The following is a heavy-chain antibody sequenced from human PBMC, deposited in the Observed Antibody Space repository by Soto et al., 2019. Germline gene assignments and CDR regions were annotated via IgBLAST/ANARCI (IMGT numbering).Heavy chain of an antibody. CDR3: ASSAGWYAVHS. Sequence: QVQLQESGPGLVKPSGTLSLTCAVSGDSVSSPYYWCWVRQPPGKGLEWIGEVFHTGTTSYNPSLRSRVTISIDKSNNQFSLDLSSVTAADTAVYYCASSAGWYAVHSWGPGTPVIVSS. J-gene: IGHJ4*02. D-gene: IGHD2-15*01. CDR2: VFHTGTT. V-gene: IGHV4-4*02. CDR1: GDSVSSPYY.